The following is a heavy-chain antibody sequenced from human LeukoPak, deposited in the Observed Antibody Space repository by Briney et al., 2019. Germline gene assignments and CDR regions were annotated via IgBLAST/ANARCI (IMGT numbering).Heavy chain of an antibody. CDR1: GGSISSYY. CDR2: IYYSGST. Sequence: SETLSLTCTVSGGSISSYYWSWIRQPPGKGLEWIGYIYYSGSTNYNPSLKSRVTISVDMSKNQFSLKLSSVTAADTAVYYCARRGHSGSYSYYFDYWGQGTLVTVSS. CDR3: ARRGHSGSYSYYFDY. D-gene: IGHD1-26*01. J-gene: IGHJ4*02. V-gene: IGHV4-59*01.